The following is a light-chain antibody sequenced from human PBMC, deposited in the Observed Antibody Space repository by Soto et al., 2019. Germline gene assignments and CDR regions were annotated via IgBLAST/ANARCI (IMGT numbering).Light chain of an antibody. CDR2: AAD. CDR3: QQRSSPLIT. CDR1: ESISNY. Sequence: DIQMTQSPSSLSASVGDRVTITCRASESISNYLNWFQQKPGKAPKLLIFAADILQSGVPLRFSGSGSGTDFTLTISSLQPEDCATYFCQQRSSPLITFGGGTTVEIK. J-gene: IGKJ4*01. V-gene: IGKV1-39*01.